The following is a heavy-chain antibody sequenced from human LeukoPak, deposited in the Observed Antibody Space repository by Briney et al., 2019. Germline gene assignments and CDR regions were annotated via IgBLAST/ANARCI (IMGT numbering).Heavy chain of an antibody. CDR1: DGSIGIHS. V-gene: IGHV4-59*11. D-gene: IGHD3-10*01. Sequence: PSETLFLTCTLSDGSIGIHSWSWIRQPPGKGLEWIGTIHYGGSTNYNPSLKSRVTISVDRSKNKFSLKLTSVTAADTAVDYCGRESRVRGILYFFDYWGRGTLVTVSS. J-gene: IGHJ4*02. CDR2: IHYGGST. CDR3: GRESRVRGILYFFDY.